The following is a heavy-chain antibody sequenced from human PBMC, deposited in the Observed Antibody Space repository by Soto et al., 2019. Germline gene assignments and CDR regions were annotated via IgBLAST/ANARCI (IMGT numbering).Heavy chain of an antibody. J-gene: IGHJ5*02. CDR2: VSGSGSGT. CDR1: GFTLSSYA. V-gene: IGHV3-23*01. CDR3: EKCAVLSTTSGGWCNWFDP. Sequence: HPXGTLRRTGAASGFTLSSYAMNWIRQAPGKGLEWVSAVSGSGSGTNYAESVRGRFTIARDNSKSTVYLQMNSLRGEDAAVYYCEKCAVLSTTSGGWCNWFDPWGQGTLVTVYS. D-gene: IGHD2-21*01.